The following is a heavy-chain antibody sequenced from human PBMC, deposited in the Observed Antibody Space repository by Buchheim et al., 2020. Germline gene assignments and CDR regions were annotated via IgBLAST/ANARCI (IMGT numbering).Heavy chain of an antibody. J-gene: IGHJ6*02. V-gene: IGHV3-23*01. CDR3: AKARDYGDYGRYGLDV. Sequence: EVQLLASGGGLVQPGGSLRLSCAASGFSFNNSAMSWVRQAPGKGLEWVSGISVSGANTYYTDSVKGRFTISRDNSKNTLYVQMNSLRAEDTAVYYCAKARDYGDYGRYGLDVWGQGTT. CDR2: ISVSGANT. CDR1: GFSFNNSA. D-gene: IGHD4-17*01.